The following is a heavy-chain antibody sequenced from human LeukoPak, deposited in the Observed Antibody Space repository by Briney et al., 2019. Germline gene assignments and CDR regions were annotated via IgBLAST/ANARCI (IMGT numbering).Heavy chain of an antibody. CDR1: GGSISSYY. D-gene: IGHD2-8*02. Sequence: SETLSLTCTVSGGSISSYYWSWIRQPPGKGLEWIGYIYYSGSTNYNPSLKSRVTISVDTSKNQFSLKLSSVTAADTAVYYCARELYWWYFDLSGRGTLVTVSS. J-gene: IGHJ2*01. CDR3: ARELYWWYFDL. V-gene: IGHV4-59*01. CDR2: IYYSGST.